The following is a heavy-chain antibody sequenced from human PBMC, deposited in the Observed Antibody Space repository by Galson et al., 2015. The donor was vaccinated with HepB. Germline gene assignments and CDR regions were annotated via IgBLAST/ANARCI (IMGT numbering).Heavy chain of an antibody. CDR2: IKTSTGNP. D-gene: IGHD3-22*01. J-gene: IGHJ4*02. V-gene: IGHV7-4-1*02. CDR1: GYTFTSYA. CDR3: ARVPYYEGSGYRRENFDY. Sequence: SVKVSCKASGYTFTSYAMNWVRQAPGQGLEWMGWIKTSTGNPTYAQGFTGRFVFSLDTSVSTAYLQISSLKAEDTAVYYCARVPYYEGSGYRRENFDYWGQGTLVTVSS.